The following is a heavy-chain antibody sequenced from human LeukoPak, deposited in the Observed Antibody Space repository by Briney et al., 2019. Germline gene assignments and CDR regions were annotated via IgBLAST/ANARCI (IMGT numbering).Heavy chain of an antibody. CDR2: INTNTGNP. CDR3: ARVQAHEEGYSSYYYMDV. Sequence: ASVKVSCKASGYTFTSYAMNWVRRAPGQGLEWMGWINTNTGNPTYAQGFTGRFVFSLDTSVSTAYLQISSLKAEDTAVYYCARVQAHEEGYSSYYYMDVWGKGTTVTVSS. CDR1: GYTFTSYA. V-gene: IGHV7-4-1*02. J-gene: IGHJ6*03. D-gene: IGHD5-18*01.